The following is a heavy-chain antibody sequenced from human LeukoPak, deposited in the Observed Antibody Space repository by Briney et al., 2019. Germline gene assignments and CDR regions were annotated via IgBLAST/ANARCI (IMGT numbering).Heavy chain of an antibody. CDR1: GGSFSGYY. CDR3: ARSNSGFDAFDI. V-gene: IGHV4-34*01. Sequence: SETLSLTCAVYGGSFSGYYWSWIRQSPGKGLEWIGEINHSGSTNYNPSLRSRVTISVDTSKKQFYLNLRSVTAADTAVYYCARSNSGFDAFDIWGQGTMVTVSS. D-gene: IGHD2/OR15-2a*01. CDR2: INHSGST. J-gene: IGHJ3*02.